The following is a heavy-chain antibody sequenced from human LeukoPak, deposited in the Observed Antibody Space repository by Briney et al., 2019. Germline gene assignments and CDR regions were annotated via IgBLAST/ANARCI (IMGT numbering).Heavy chain of an antibody. CDR2: ISGSGGST. CDR1: GFTFSSCA. Sequence: PGGSLRLSCAASGFTFSSCAMSWVRQAPGKGLEWVSAISGSGGSTYYADSVRGRFTISRDNSKNTLYLQMSSLRADDTAVYYCAKDRCLTTTCYVDYWGQGTLVTVSS. CDR3: AKDRCLTTTCYVDY. J-gene: IGHJ4*02. V-gene: IGHV3-23*01. D-gene: IGHD2-2*01.